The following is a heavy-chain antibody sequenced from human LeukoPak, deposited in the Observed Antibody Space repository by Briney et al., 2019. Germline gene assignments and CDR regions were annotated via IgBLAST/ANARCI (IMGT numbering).Heavy chain of an antibody. CDR2: IKQDGSEK. CDR1: GFTFSSYW. J-gene: IGHJ4*02. V-gene: IGHV3-7*04. CDR3: ARGGFLWFAESRFDY. Sequence: GGSLRLSCAVSGFTFSSYWMSWVRQAQGKGLEWVANIKQDGSEKYYVEFVKGRFSISRDNAKNSLLLQMNSLRAEDTAVYYCARGGFLWFAESRFDYWGQGTLVTVSS. D-gene: IGHD3-10*01.